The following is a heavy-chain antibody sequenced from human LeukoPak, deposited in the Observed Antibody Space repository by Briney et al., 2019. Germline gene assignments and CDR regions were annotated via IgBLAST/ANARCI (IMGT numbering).Heavy chain of an antibody. V-gene: IGHV4-34*01. CDR3: ARALYSSSWYLPDAFDI. D-gene: IGHD6-13*01. CDR1: GGSFSGYY. J-gene: IGHJ3*02. Sequence: RASETLSLTCAVYGGSFSGYYWSWIRQPPGKGLEWIGEINHSGSTNYNPSLKSRVTISVDTSKNQFSLKLSSVTAADTAVYYCARALYSSSWYLPDAFDIWGQGTMVTVSS. CDR2: INHSGST.